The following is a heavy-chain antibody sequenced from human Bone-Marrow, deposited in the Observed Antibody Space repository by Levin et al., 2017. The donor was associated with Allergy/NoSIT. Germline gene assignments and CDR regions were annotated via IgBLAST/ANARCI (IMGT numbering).Heavy chain of an antibody. CDR3: ARQGRNYYYYGMDV. Sequence: TSETLSLTCTVSGGSISSSSYYWGWIRQPPGTGLEWIGSIYYSGSTYYNPSLKSRVTISVDTSKNQFSLKLSSVTAADTAVYYCARQGRNYYYYGMDVWGQGTTVTVSS. V-gene: IGHV4-39*01. CDR2: IYYSGST. D-gene: IGHD1-14*01. CDR1: GGSISSSSYY. J-gene: IGHJ6*02.